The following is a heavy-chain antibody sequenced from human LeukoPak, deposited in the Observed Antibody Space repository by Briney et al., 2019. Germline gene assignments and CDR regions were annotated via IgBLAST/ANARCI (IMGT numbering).Heavy chain of an antibody. D-gene: IGHD3-22*01. CDR1: GGTFSSYA. Sequence: ASVKLSCKASGGTFSSYAISWVRQAPGQGLEWMGGIIPIFGTANYAQKFQGRVTITADESTSTAYMELSSLRSEDTAVYYCARERGDSSGYYSPTPLRYWGQGTLVTVSS. V-gene: IGHV1-69*01. J-gene: IGHJ4*02. CDR2: IIPIFGTA. CDR3: ARERGDSSGYYSPTPLRY.